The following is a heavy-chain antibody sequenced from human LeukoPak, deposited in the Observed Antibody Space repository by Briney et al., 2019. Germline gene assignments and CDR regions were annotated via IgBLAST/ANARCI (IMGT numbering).Heavy chain of an antibody. CDR1: GGSFSGYY. J-gene: IGHJ4*02. Sequence: SETLSLTCAVYGGSFSGYYWSWIRQPPGKGLEWIGEINHSGSTNYNPSLKSRVTISVDTSKNQFSLKLSSVTAADTAVYYCARADLDFDYWGQGTLVTVSS. V-gene: IGHV4-34*01. CDR3: ARADLDFDY. CDR2: INHSGST.